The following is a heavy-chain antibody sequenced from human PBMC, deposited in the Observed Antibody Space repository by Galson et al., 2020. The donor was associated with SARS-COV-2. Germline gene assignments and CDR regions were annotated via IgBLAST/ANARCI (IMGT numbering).Heavy chain of an antibody. CDR3: ARGSHIVATIMSY. V-gene: IGHV1-69*13. Sequence: SVKVSCKASGGTFSSYAISWVRQAPGQGLEWMGGIIPIFGTANYAQKFQGRVTITADESTSTAYMELSSLRSEDTAVYYCARGSHIVATIMSYWGQGTLVTVSS. D-gene: IGHD5-12*01. CDR1: GGTFSSYA. CDR2: IIPIFGTA. J-gene: IGHJ4*02.